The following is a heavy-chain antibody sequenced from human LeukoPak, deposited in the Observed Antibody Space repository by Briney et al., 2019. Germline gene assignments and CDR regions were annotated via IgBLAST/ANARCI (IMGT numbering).Heavy chain of an antibody. Sequence: ASVKVSCKASGYTFTSYYMHWVRQAPGQGLEWMGIINPSGGSTSYAQKFQGRVTMTRDMSTSTVYMELSSLRSEDTAVYYCSREGGGGHFDYWGQGTLVTVSS. D-gene: IGHD3-10*01. CDR1: GYTFTSYY. J-gene: IGHJ4*02. CDR3: SREGGGGHFDY. CDR2: INPSGGST. V-gene: IGHV1-46*01.